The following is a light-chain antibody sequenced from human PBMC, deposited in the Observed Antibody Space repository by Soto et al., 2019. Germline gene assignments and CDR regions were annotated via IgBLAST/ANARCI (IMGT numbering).Light chain of an antibody. J-gene: IGLJ2*01. CDR1: SSNIGAGYD. CDR3: QSYDSSLSGVV. Sequence: QSVLTQPPSVSGAPGQRVTISCPGSSSNIGAGYDVHWYQQLPGTAPKLLIYGNNNRPSGVPDRFSGSKSGTSASLAITGLQAEDEADYYCQSYDSSLSGVVFGGGTQRTVL. V-gene: IGLV1-40*01. CDR2: GNN.